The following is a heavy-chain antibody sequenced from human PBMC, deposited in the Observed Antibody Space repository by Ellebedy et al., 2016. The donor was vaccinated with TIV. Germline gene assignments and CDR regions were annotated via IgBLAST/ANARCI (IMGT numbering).Heavy chain of an antibody. D-gene: IGHD4-17*01. J-gene: IGHJ3*02. CDR3: ATDGSYGDYLSPTHAFVI. Sequence: GESLKISCGASGFSFRSYWMTWVRQAPGKGLEWVANIKQDGSEKYYVDSVKGRFTISRDNAKNSLYLHLNSLRAEDTVMYYCATDGSYGDYLSPTHAFVIWGQGTMVTVSS. CDR2: IKQDGSEK. CDR1: GFSFRSYW. V-gene: IGHV3-7*01.